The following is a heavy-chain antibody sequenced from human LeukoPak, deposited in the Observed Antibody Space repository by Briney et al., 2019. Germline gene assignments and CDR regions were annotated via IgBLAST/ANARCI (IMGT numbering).Heavy chain of an antibody. CDR2: INPKNGGT. V-gene: IGHV1-2*02. D-gene: IGHD3-22*01. CDR1: GYTFTGYY. J-gene: IGHJ5*02. Sequence: ASVKVSCKASGYTFTGYYMHWVRQAPGQGLEWMGWINPKNGGTNYARKFQGRVTMTRDMSISTAYMELSSLRSDDTAVYYCARFYDTSAYYRNNWFDPWGQGTLVTVSS. CDR3: ARFYDTSAYYRNNWFDP.